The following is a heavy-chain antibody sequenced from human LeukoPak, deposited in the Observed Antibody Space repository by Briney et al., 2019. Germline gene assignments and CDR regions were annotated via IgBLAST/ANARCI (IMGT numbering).Heavy chain of an antibody. CDR3: ARDLSPDVEMATIGYDY. D-gene: IGHD5-24*01. CDR2: ISSSSSYM. V-gene: IGHV3-21*01. Sequence: GGSLRLSCAASGFTFSSYSMNWVRQAPGKGLEWVSSISSSSSYMYYADSVKCRFTISRDNAKNSLYLQMNSLRAEDTAVYYCARDLSPDVEMATIGYDYWGQGTLVTVSS. CDR1: GFTFSSYS. J-gene: IGHJ4*02.